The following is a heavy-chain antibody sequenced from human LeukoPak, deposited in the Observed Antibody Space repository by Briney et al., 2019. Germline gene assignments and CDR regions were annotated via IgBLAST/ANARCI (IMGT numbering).Heavy chain of an antibody. CDR2: INSNSGGT. D-gene: IGHD2-15*01. CDR3: ARGQKIGYCSGGSCDWFDP. CDR1: GYTFTGYY. J-gene: IGHJ5*02. V-gene: IGHV1-2*04. Sequence: ASVKVSCKASGYTFTGYYMHWVRQAPGQGLEWMGWINSNSGGTNYAQKFQGWVTMSRDTSISTAYMELSRLRSDDTAVYYCARGQKIGYCSGGSCDWFDPWGQGTLVTVSS.